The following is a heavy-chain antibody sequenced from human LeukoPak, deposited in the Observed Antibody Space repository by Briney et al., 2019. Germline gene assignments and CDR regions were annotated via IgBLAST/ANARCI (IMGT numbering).Heavy chain of an antibody. CDR3: ARGSIRWAFDI. CDR1: GFTFNTYA. CDR2: ISGSGGNT. Sequence: PGGSLRLSCAVSGFTFNTYAMSWVRQIPGKGLEWVSAISGSGGNTWYADSVKGRFTISRDYAKNSLYLQMNSLRAEDTAVYHCARGSIRWAFDIWGQGTMVSVSS. V-gene: IGHV3-23*01. D-gene: IGHD4-23*01. J-gene: IGHJ3*02.